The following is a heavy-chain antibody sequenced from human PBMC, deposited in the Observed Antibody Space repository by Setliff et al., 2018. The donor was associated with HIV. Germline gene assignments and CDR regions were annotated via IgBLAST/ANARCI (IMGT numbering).Heavy chain of an antibody. CDR1: GFTFTNYH. V-gene: IGHV3-30*04. CDR2: ISSDGSDK. Sequence: PWGSLSLSCSASGFTFTNYHMHWVRQSPGRGLEWLAVISSDGSDKYVADSVKGRLTISTDTSKKTLHLQMTSLRVDDSAVYFCARGSADRVFGGVQLVAIFDSWGQGTQVTVSS. D-gene: IGHD3-16*01. J-gene: IGHJ4*02. CDR3: ARGSADRVFGGVQLVAIFDS.